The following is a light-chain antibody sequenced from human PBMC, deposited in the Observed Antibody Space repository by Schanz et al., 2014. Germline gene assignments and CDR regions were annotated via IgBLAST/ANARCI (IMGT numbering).Light chain of an antibody. J-gene: IGLJ2*01. CDR2: LNSDGSH. CDR3: QTWGTGIRV. CDR1: SGHSTYA. Sequence: QLVLTQSSSASASLGASVKLTCTLSSGHSTYAIAWHQQQAEKGPRFLMNLNSDGSHSKGDGIPDRFSGSSSGAERFLTISSLQSEDEAVYYCQTWGTGIRVFGGGTKLTVL. V-gene: IGLV4-69*01.